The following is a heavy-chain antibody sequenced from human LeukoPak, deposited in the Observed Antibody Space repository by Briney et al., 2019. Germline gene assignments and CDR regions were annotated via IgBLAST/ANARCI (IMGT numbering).Heavy chain of an antibody. Sequence: PGGSLRLSCAASGFTFSSYSMNWVRQAPGKGLEWVSSISSSSSYIYYADSVKGRFTISRDNAKNSLYLQMNSLRAEDTAVYYCASSGFLEWGEGYWGQGTLVTVSS. CDR1: GFTFSSYS. CDR3: ASSGFLEWGEGY. J-gene: IGHJ4*02. CDR2: ISSSSSYI. V-gene: IGHV3-21*01. D-gene: IGHD3-3*01.